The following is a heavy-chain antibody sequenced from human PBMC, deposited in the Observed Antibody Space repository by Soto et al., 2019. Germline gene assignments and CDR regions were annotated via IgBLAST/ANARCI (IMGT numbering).Heavy chain of an antibody. D-gene: IGHD3-10*01. V-gene: IGHV2-5*01. CDR3: ARSGVPFRFDY. CDR2: IYWNDDK. Sequence: SGLTLVHPTQTLTLTCTFSGFSLSTSGLGVGWIRQPPGKALDWLALIYWNDDKRYSPSVKSRLTITKDTSNNQVVITMNNMDPVDTAIYYCARSGVPFRFDYWGQGTMVTVSS. J-gene: IGHJ4*02. CDR1: GFSLSTSGLG.